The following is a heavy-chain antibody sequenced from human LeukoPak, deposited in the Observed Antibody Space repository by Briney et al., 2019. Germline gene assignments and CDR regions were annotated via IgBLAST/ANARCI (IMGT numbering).Heavy chain of an antibody. CDR1: RFTFNTYA. CDR2: ISGNGDIT. CDR3: RSIAGQTSFSDY. D-gene: IGHD6-6*01. V-gene: IGHV3-23*01. Sequence: GGSLRLSCAASRFTFNTYAVNWVRQAPGKGLEWVSAISGNGDITYYADSVRGRFTISRDNSRNTVYLQMNSLRAEDTAVYYVRSIAGQTSFSDYWGQGTLVTVSS. J-gene: IGHJ4*02.